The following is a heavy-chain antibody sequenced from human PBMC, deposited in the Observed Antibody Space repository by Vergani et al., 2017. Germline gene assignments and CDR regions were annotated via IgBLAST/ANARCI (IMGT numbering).Heavy chain of an antibody. CDR3: ARGPKTTYYYDSIGYYPPDFDY. CDR2: IWYDGSNK. Sequence: QVQLVESGGGVVQTGRSLRLSCAASGFTFSRYGMQWVRQAPGKGLEWVAVIWYDGSNKYYADSVKGRFTISRDNSKNTLYLQMNSLRAEDTAVYYCARGPKTTYYYDSIGYYPPDFDYWGQGTLVTVSS. CDR1: GFTFSRYG. D-gene: IGHD3-22*01. J-gene: IGHJ4*02. V-gene: IGHV3-33*01.